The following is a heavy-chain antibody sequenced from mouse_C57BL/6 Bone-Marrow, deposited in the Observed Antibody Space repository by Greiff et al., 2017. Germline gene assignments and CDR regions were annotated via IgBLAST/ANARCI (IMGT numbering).Heavy chain of an antibody. D-gene: IGHD1-1*01. J-gene: IGHJ3*01. Sequence: QVQLQQPGAELVRPGTSVKLSCKASGYTFTSYWMHWVKQRPGQGLEWIGVIDPSDSYTNYNEKFKGKATLTVDTSSSTAYMQLSSLTSEDSAVYYCARAGVYYGSSLGWFAYWGQGTLVTVSA. CDR3: ARAGVYYGSSLGWFAY. CDR2: IDPSDSYT. V-gene: IGHV1-59*01. CDR1: GYTFTSYW.